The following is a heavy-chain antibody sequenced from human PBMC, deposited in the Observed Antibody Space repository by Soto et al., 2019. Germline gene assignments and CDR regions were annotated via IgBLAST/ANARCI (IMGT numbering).Heavy chain of an antibody. CDR3: AIEKYSSSWPNGGTYYYYGMDV. D-gene: IGHD6-13*01. V-gene: IGHV1-69*13. J-gene: IGHJ6*02. CDR1: GGTFSSYA. Sequence: ASVKVSCKASGGTFSSYAISWVRQAPGQGLEWMGGIIPIFGTANYAQKFQGRVTITADESTSTAYMELSSLRSEDTAVYYCAIEKYSSSWPNGGTYYYYGMDVWGQGTTVTVSS. CDR2: IIPIFGTA.